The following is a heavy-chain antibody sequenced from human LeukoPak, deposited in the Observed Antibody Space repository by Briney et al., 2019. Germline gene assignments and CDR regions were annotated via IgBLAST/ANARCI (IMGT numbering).Heavy chain of an antibody. J-gene: IGHJ4*02. D-gene: IGHD2-21*02. CDR1: GFSFSTYG. Sequence: PGRSLRLSCEASGFSFSTYGMHWVRQAPGKGLEWVAVISDDGSNKYYADSVKGRFTISRENSKNTLYLQMSSLRAEDTAVYYCAKGEFIVVETGPLDYWGQGTLVTVSS. CDR3: AKGEFIVVETGPLDY. V-gene: IGHV3-30*18. CDR2: ISDDGSNK.